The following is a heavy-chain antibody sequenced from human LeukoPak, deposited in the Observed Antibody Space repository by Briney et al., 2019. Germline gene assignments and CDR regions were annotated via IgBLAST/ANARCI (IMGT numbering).Heavy chain of an antibody. Sequence: GGSLRLSCSASGFTFSTYAMHWVRQAPGKGLEYVSTISSNGGDTYYADSVKGRFTISRDNSKNTLYLQMSSLRAEDTAVYYCVNSRMTTVTALDYWGQGTQVTVSS. CDR3: VNSRMTTVTALDY. D-gene: IGHD4-17*01. V-gene: IGHV3-64D*06. J-gene: IGHJ4*02. CDR1: GFTFSTYA. CDR2: ISSNGGDT.